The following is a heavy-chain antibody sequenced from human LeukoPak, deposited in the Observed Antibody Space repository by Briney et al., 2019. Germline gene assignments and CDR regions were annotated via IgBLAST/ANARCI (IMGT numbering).Heavy chain of an antibody. J-gene: IGHJ4*02. CDR2: ISDGGDVT. CDR3: ARLFSGTSWFDY. V-gene: IGHV3-23*01. D-gene: IGHD1-26*01. CDR1: GFTFSSYA. Sequence: GGSLRLSCAASGFTFSSYAMGWVRQAPGKGLEWVSTISDGGDVTYYADSVRGRFSISRDNSKNTLYLQMNSLRAEDTAVYYCARLFSGTSWFDYWGQGTLVTVSS.